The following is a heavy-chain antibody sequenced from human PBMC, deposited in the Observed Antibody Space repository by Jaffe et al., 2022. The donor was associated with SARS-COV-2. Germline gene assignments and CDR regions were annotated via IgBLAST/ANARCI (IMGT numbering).Heavy chain of an antibody. D-gene: IGHD1-1*01. CDR3: ARGNGYA. V-gene: IGHV3-7*03. Sequence: EVQLVESGGGLVQPGGSLRLSCAASGFTFSSFWMTWVRQPPGKGLEWVASIKNDGSEKYYVDSVKGRFTLSRDNAKKSVYMEMNSLRAEDTAMYYCARGNGYAWGRGTLVTVSS. CDR2: IKNDGSEK. CDR1: GFTFSSFW. J-gene: IGHJ4*02.